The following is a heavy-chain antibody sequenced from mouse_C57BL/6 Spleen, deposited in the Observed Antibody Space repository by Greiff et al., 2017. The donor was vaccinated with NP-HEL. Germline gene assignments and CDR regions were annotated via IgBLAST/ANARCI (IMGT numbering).Heavy chain of an antibody. CDR2: INPNNGGT. Sequence: EVQLQQSGPELVKPGASVKISCKASGYTFTDYYMNWVKQSHGKSLEWIGDINPNNGGTSYNQKFKGKATLTVDKSSSTAYMELRSLTSEDSAVYYCASNLDSSGYGYWGQGTTLTVSS. D-gene: IGHD3-2*02. J-gene: IGHJ2*01. CDR1: GYTFTDYY. CDR3: ASNLDSSGYGY. V-gene: IGHV1-26*01.